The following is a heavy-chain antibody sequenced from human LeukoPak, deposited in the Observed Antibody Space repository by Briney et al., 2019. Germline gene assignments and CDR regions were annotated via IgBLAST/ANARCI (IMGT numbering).Heavy chain of an antibody. CDR1: GFTVSSNY. D-gene: IGHD3-3*01. Sequence: GGSLRLSCAASGFTVSSNYMSWVRQAPGKGLEWVSVIYSGGSTYYADSVKGRFTISRDNSKNTLYLQMNSLRAEDTAVYYCAKVLITIFGVVRYDAFDIWGQGTMVTVSS. V-gene: IGHV3-53*01. CDR3: AKVLITIFGVVRYDAFDI. J-gene: IGHJ3*02. CDR2: IYSGGST.